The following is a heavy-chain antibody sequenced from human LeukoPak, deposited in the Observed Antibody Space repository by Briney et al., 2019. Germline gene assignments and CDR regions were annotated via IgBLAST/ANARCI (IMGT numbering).Heavy chain of an antibody. CDR1: GYTITGYY. J-gene: IGHJ4*02. CDR2: INPNSGGT. CDR3: ARVVSASHPFDY. V-gene: IGHV1-2*02. Sequence: ASVKVSCKASGYTITGYYMHWVRQAPGQGLEWMGWINPNSGGTNYAQKFQGRVTMTRDTSISTAYMELSRLRSDDTAVYYCARVVSASHPFDYWGQGTLVTVSS. D-gene: IGHD3-3*02.